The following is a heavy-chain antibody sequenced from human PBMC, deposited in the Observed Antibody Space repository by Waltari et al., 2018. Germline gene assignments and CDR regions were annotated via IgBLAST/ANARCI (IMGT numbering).Heavy chain of an antibody. CDR3: AKSIRFFGFDP. Sequence: QVQLVESGGGVVQPGRSLRLSCAASGFTFSSYGRHWVRQAPGKGLEWVAVISYDGSNKYYADSVKGRFTISRDNSKNTLYLQMNSLRAEDTAVYYCAKSIRFFGFDPWGQGTLVTVSS. CDR1: GFTFSSYG. V-gene: IGHV3-30*18. J-gene: IGHJ5*02. D-gene: IGHD3-3*01. CDR2: ISYDGSNK.